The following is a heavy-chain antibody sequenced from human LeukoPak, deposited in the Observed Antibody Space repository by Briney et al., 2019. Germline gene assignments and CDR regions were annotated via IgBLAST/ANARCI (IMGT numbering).Heavy chain of an antibody. Sequence: SVKVSCKASGYTLTSYIITWVRQAPGQGLEWMGWISAYNGNTNSAQNLQGRVTMTTDTSTSTAYMELRSLRSDDTAVYYCAREGSVTNDYWGQGSLVTVSS. D-gene: IGHD4-17*01. CDR3: AREGSVTNDY. J-gene: IGHJ4*02. CDR2: ISAYNGNT. V-gene: IGHV1-18*01. CDR1: GYTLTSYI.